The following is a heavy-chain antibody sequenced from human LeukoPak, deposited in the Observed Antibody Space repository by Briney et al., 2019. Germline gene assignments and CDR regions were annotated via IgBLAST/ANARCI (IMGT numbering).Heavy chain of an antibody. V-gene: IGHV3-48*04. CDR2: IRIDSGNT. CDR1: GFPFNDYS. J-gene: IGHJ4*02. CDR3: AKRATVTPQGVDY. D-gene: IGHD4-17*01. Sequence: GGALRLSCAASGFPFNDYSMHWVRQAPGKGLEWMSYIRIDSGNTKYADSVKGRFTISADSAKNSLHMQMNSLRIEGTAVYYCAKRATVTPQGVDYWGQGTLGTVSS.